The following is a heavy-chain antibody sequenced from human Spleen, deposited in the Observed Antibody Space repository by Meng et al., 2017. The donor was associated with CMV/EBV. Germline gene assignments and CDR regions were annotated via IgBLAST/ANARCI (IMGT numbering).Heavy chain of an antibody. Sequence: GESLKISCQGSGYSFTKYWIGWVRQMPEKGLEWIGIVYPGDSTARYSPSFQGQVTLSADMTISTAFLQWSSLKASDTAVYYCARLYCSTAYCYGDNWFDPWGQGTLVTVSS. CDR1: GYSFTKYW. CDR3: ARLYCSTAYCYGDNWFDP. CDR2: VYPGDSTA. V-gene: IGHV5-51*01. D-gene: IGHD5-18*01. J-gene: IGHJ5*02.